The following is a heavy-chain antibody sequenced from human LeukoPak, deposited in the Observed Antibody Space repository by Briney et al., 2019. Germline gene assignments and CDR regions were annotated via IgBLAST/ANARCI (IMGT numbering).Heavy chain of an antibody. CDR3: AKEYTPSSPLGELDS. CDR1: GFNLKSYA. D-gene: IGHD6-6*01. Sequence: GGSLRLSCAVSGFNLKSYAMHWVRQAPGKGLEWVAVIRHDEANSFYADSVQGRFTISRDTSKKLLYLQMNSLRVEDTAVYYCAKEYTPSSPLGELDSWGQGTLVTVSS. J-gene: IGHJ4*02. V-gene: IGHV3-30*02. CDR2: IRHDEANS.